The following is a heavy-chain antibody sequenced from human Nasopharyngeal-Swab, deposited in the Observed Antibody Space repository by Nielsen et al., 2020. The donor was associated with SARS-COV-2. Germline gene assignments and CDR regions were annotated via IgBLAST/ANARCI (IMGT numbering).Heavy chain of an antibody. CDR3: ARDRIAAAGDAFDI. D-gene: IGHD6-13*01. CDR1: GFTFSGYG. V-gene: IGHV3-33*08. Sequence: GESLKISCAASGFTFSGYGMHWVRQAPGKGLEWVAVIWYDGSNKYYADSVKGRFTISRDNSKNTLYLQMNSLRAEDTAVYYCARDRIAAAGDAFDIWGQGTMVTVSS. J-gene: IGHJ3*02. CDR2: IWYDGSNK.